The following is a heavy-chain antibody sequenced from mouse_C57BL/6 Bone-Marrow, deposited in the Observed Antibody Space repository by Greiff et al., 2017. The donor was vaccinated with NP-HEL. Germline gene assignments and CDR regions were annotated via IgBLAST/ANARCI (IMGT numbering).Heavy chain of an antibody. D-gene: IGHD2-3*01. V-gene: IGHV5-9-1*02. CDR3: TRVYDGYPLSMDY. CDR1: GFTFSSYA. CDR2: ISSGGDYI. Sequence: RVESGEGLVKPGGSLKLSCAASGFTFSSYAMSWVRQTPEKRLEWVAYISSGGDYIYYADTVKGRFTISRDNARNTLYLQMSSLKSEDTAMYYCTRVYDGYPLSMDYWGQGTSVTVSS. J-gene: IGHJ4*01.